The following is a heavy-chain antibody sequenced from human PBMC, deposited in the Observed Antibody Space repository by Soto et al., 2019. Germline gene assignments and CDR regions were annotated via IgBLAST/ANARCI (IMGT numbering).Heavy chain of an antibody. J-gene: IGHJ4*02. Sequence: QVQLQESGPGLVKPSQTLSLTCTVSGGSISSGGYYWSWIRQHPGKGLEWIGYIYYSGSTYYNPSLKGRVTISVDTSKNQFSLKLSSVTAADTAVYYCARDRRGYYDSSGYYYFDYWGQGTLVTVSS. D-gene: IGHD3-22*01. CDR2: IYYSGST. CDR1: GGSISSGGYY. V-gene: IGHV4-31*03. CDR3: ARDRRGYYDSSGYYYFDY.